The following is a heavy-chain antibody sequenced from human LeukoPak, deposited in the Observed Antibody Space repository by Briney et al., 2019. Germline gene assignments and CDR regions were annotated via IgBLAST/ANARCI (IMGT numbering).Heavy chain of an antibody. D-gene: IGHD1-1*01. CDR3: AGRGTGTTLAFDY. J-gene: IGHJ4*02. CDR1: GYTFTTYW. Sequence: GESLKISCKIYGYTFTTYWIGWVRQMPGKGLEWMGIIYPADSDTRYSPSFQGQVTISVDKSISTAYLQWSSLKASDTAIYYCAGRGTGTTLAFDYWGQGTLVTVSS. V-gene: IGHV5-51*01. CDR2: IYPADSDT.